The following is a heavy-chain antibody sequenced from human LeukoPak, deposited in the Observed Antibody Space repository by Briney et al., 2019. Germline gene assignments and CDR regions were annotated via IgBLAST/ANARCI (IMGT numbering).Heavy chain of an antibody. D-gene: IGHD3-3*01. CDR2: ISYDGSNK. CDR1: GFTFSSYA. Sequence: PGGSLRLSCAASGFTFSSYAMHWVRQAPGKGLEWVAVISYDGSNKYYADSVKSRFTISRDNSKNTLYLQMNSLRAEDTAVYYCARDLGGLVSRKIFDYWGQGTLVTVSS. CDR3: ARDLGGLVSRKIFDY. J-gene: IGHJ4*02. V-gene: IGHV3-30*01.